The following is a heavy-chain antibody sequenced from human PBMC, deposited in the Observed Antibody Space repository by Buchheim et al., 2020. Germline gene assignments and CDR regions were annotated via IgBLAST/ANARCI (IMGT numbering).Heavy chain of an antibody. D-gene: IGHD2-2*01. J-gene: IGHJ3*02. Sequence: EVQLVESGGGLVQPGGSLRLSCAASGFTVSSNYMSWVRQAPGKGLEWVSVIYSGGSTYYADSVKGRFTISRDNSKNTLYLQMNSLRAEETAVYYCARAPGRYCSSTSCFDAFDIWGQGT. V-gene: IGHV3-66*01. CDR2: IYSGGST. CDR3: ARAPGRYCSSTSCFDAFDI. CDR1: GFTVSSNY.